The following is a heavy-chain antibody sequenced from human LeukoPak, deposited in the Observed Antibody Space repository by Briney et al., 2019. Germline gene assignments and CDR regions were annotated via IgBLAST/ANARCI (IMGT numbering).Heavy chain of an antibody. V-gene: IGHV3-53*01. CDR2: ISSGGST. J-gene: IGHJ3*02. D-gene: IGHD2-15*01. CDR1: GFTVSSTY. Sequence: GGSLTLPCPPSGFTVSSTYLIGVGQAPGRGREWVSVISSGGSTYYADSVKGRFTISRDNSKNTLYLQMNSLRAEDTAVYYCARGVDEGGFDIWGQGTMVTVSS. CDR3: ARGVDEGGFDI.